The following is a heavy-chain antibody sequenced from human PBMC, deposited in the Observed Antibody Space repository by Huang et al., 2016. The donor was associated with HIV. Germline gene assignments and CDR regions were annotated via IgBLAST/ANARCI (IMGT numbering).Heavy chain of an antibody. CDR1: GYTFTNYV. Sequence: QVQLVQSGAEVKKPGASVKVPCKASGYTFTNYVISWVRQAPGQGLEWMGWISAYHGNSNYAQKVQGRVTMTTDTSTTTVYRELRNLRSDDTAVYYCATDYFDSSGNGAFDIWGQGTMVTVSS. V-gene: IGHV1-18*01. CDR2: ISAYHGNS. J-gene: IGHJ3*02. D-gene: IGHD3-22*01. CDR3: ATDYFDSSGNGAFDI.